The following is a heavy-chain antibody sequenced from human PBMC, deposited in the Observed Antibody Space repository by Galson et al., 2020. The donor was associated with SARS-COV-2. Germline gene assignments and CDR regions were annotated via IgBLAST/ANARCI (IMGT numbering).Heavy chain of an antibody. CDR2: ISSSSTTI. J-gene: IGHJ4*02. CDR1: GFTFSSYS. Sequence: GGSLRLSCAASGFTFSSYSMNWVRQAPGKGLEWVSYISSSSTTIYYADSVKGRFTISRDNAKNSLYLQMNSLRAEDTAVYYCARDPLWGFDYWGLGTLVTVSS. V-gene: IGHV3-48*01. D-gene: IGHD3-16*01. CDR3: ARDPLWGFDY.